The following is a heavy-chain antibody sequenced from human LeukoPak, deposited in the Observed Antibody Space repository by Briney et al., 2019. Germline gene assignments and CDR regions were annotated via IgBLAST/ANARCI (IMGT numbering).Heavy chain of an antibody. Sequence: SETLSLTCSVSGGSISRYYWSWIRQPPGRSLEWIGYIYYTGNTTYNPSLKSRVTISIDRSKNLFSLKLTSVTVADTAVYFCARHPGASFDSWGQGNPVTVSS. D-gene: IGHD7-27*01. V-gene: IGHV4-59*08. CDR3: ARHPGASFDS. J-gene: IGHJ4*02. CDR1: GGSISRYY. CDR2: IYYTGNT.